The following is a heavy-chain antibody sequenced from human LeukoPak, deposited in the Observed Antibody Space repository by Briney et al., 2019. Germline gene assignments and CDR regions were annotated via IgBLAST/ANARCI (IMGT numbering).Heavy chain of an antibody. V-gene: IGHV3-64*02. J-gene: IGHJ3*02. D-gene: IGHD2-8*02. CDR3: ARDWGTGTSTLGALDI. CDR1: GFTFSTYA. CDR2: ISSDGGSK. Sequence: GGSLRLSCAASGFTFSTYAMHWVRQAPGKGLDYVGVISSDGGSKYYADSVRDRFTISRDKSKNTLYLQMGGLRPDDMAVYYCARDWGTGTSTLGALDIWGQGTMVTVSS.